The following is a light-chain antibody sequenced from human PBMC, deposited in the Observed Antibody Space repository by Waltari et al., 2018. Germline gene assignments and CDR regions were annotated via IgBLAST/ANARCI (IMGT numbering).Light chain of an antibody. V-gene: IGLV2-14*01. CDR3: SSYPGGSSPRV. CDR2: YVS. J-gene: IGLJ1*01. Sequence: QSALTQPASVSGSPGQSITISCTGTSSDVGAYNYVSWYQQHPGNAPRLRIYYVSNRRTRVSSRFSSSESGKTACLTMSGLQAEDGADYYCSSYPGGSSPRVFGTGTKVTVL. CDR1: SSDVGAYNY.